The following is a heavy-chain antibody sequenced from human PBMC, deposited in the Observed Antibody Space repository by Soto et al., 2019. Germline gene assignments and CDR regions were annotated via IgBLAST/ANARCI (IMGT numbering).Heavy chain of an antibody. CDR3: ARHHGSPGSYFGMDV. Sequence: GESLKISCKGSGYSFTSYWINWVRQMPGKGLEWMGIIYPGDSDTRYSPSFQGQVTISADKSINTAYLQWRSLKASDTAVYYCARHHGSPGSYFGMDVWGQGXTVTVSS. V-gene: IGHV5-51*01. J-gene: IGHJ6*02. D-gene: IGHD6-13*01. CDR2: IYPGDSDT. CDR1: GYSFTSYW.